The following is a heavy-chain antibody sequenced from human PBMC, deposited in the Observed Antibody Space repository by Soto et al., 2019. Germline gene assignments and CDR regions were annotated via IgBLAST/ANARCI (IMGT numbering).Heavy chain of an antibody. CDR3: AKSPRGEMATD. V-gene: IGHV1-18*01. Sequence: QVQLVQCGGEVKKPGASVTVSCKASGYTFINYHITWVRQAPGQGLEWMAWINTYNGMTDYAQRFQGRVTMTRDTSTSSAFMELRNLESDDTAVYFCAKSPRGEMATDWGQGTLVIVSS. J-gene: IGHJ4*02. D-gene: IGHD2-21*01. CDR2: INTYNGMT. CDR1: GYTFINYH.